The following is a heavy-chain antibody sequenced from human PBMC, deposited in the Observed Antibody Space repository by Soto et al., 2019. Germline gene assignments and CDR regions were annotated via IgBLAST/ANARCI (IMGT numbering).Heavy chain of an antibody. CDR2: IYYSGST. CDR1: SGSISSGGYY. V-gene: IGHV4-31*03. Sequence: PSETLSLTCTVSSGSISSGGYYWSWIRQHPGKGLEWIGYIYYSGSTYYNPSLKSRVTISVDTSKNQFSLKLSSVTAADTAVYYCARQHDYIWGSYRPDAFDIWGQGTMVTVSS. J-gene: IGHJ3*02. D-gene: IGHD3-16*02. CDR3: ARQHDYIWGSYRPDAFDI.